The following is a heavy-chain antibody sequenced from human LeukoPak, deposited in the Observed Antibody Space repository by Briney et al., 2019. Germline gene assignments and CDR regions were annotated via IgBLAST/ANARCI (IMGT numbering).Heavy chain of an antibody. D-gene: IGHD5-12*01. Sequence: GGSLRLSCADSGFLFSNSWMAWVRPAPGRGLEWLANINQDGSAKTCVDSVKGRFTISRDNAKNSLYLQMNSLRAEDTAMYYCARDSGYNAFDYWGQGTLVTVSS. CDR1: GFLFSNSW. V-gene: IGHV3-7*05. CDR3: ARDSGYNAFDY. J-gene: IGHJ4*02. CDR2: INQDGSAK.